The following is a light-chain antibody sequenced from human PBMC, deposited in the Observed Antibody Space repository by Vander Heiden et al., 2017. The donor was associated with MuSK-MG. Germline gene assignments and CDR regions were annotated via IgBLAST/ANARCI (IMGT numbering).Light chain of an antibody. J-gene: IGKJ1*01. CDR3: QQGNSLPWT. Sequence: TQSTQSPSSASASVGDRVTITCRASQGVSSWLAWYQQKPGKAPRLLIYAASSLQSGVPSRFSGSGSGTDFTLTISSLEPEDFATYYCQQGNSLPWTFGQGTKVEIK. CDR2: AAS. V-gene: IGKV1-12*01. CDR1: QGVSSW.